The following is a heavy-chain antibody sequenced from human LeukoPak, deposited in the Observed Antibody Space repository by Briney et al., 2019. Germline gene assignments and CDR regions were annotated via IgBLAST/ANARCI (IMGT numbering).Heavy chain of an antibody. Sequence: PSETLSLTCAVYGGSFSGYYWSWIRQPPGKGLEWIGEINHSGSTNYNPSLKSRVTISVDTSKNQFSLKLSSVTAADTAVYYCARGRITMVRGVYWSAFPPSFDIWGQGTMVTVSS. CDR1: GGSFSGYY. V-gene: IGHV4-34*01. D-gene: IGHD3-10*01. CDR3: ARGRITMVRGVYWSAFPPSFDI. CDR2: INHSGST. J-gene: IGHJ3*02.